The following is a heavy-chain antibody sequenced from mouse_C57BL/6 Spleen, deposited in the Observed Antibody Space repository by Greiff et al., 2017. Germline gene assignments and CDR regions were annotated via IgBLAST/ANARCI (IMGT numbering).Heavy chain of an antibody. D-gene: IGHD1-1*01. Sequence: QVQLQQPGAELVRPGTSVKLSCKASGYTFTSYWMHWVKQRPGQGLEWIGVIDPSDSYTNYNQKFKGKATLTVDTSSSTAYMQLSSLTSEDSAVYYCARGNYCCGSSYEGWFAYWGQGTLVTVSA. J-gene: IGHJ3*01. CDR1: GYTFTSYW. CDR2: IDPSDSYT. CDR3: ARGNYCCGSSYEGWFAY. V-gene: IGHV1-59*01.